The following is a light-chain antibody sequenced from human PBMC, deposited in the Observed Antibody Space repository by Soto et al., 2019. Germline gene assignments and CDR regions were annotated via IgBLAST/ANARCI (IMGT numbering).Light chain of an antibody. V-gene: IGKV3-11*01. CDR3: QHRSGWWT. CDR1: QSVSSY. Sequence: EIVLTQSPATLSMSPGERATLSCRASQSVSSYLAWFQQKPGQAPRLLIYDASSRAAGVPSRFRGSGSGADFSLTIVSLEPEDSAIYYCQHRSGWWTFGQGTKV. CDR2: DAS. J-gene: IGKJ1*01.